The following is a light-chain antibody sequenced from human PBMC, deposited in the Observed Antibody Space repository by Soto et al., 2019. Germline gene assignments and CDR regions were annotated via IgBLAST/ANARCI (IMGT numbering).Light chain of an antibody. J-gene: IGLJ1*01. CDR1: RSNIGAGYD. Sequence: QSVLTQPPSVSGAPGQRVTISCTGSRSNIGAGYDVHWYQQLPGTAPKLLIYGNSNRPSGVPDRISGSKSGTSASLAITGLQAEDEADYYCCSYAGRGVFGTGTKVTVL. CDR2: GNS. V-gene: IGLV1-40*01. CDR3: CSYAGRGV.